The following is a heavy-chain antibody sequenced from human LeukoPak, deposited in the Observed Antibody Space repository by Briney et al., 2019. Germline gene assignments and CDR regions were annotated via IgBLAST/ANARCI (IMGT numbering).Heavy chain of an antibody. CDR2: IYPGDSDT. Sequence: GESLKISCKGSGYSFTTYWFGWVRQMPGKGLEWMGIIYPGDSDTRYSPSFQGPVTMTADKSIGTAYLQWSSLKALDTAMYYCARQGLGGGDGSGAFDIWGQGTMVTVSS. V-gene: IGHV5-51*01. D-gene: IGHD2-21*02. CDR3: ARQGLGGGDGSGAFDI. CDR1: GYSFTTYW. J-gene: IGHJ3*02.